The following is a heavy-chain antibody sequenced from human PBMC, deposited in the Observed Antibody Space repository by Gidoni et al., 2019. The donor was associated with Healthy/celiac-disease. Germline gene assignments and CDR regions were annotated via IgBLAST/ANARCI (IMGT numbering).Heavy chain of an antibody. CDR1: GFTFDDYT. D-gene: IGHD5-18*01. V-gene: IGHV3-43*01. CDR3: AKDTRYSYGLDY. Sequence: EVQLVESGGVVVQPGGSVRLSCAATGFTFDDYTMHWVRQAPGKGLEWVSLISWDGGSTYYADSVKGRFTISRDNSKNSLYLQMNSLRTEDTALYYCAKDTRYSYGLDYWGQGTLVTVSS. J-gene: IGHJ4*02. CDR2: ISWDGGST.